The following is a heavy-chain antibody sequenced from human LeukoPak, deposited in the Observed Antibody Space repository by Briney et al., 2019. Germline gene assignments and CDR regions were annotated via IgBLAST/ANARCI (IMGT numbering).Heavy chain of an antibody. Sequence: PGGSLRLSCAASGFTVSSNYMSWVRQAPGKGLEWVSVIYSGGTTYYADSVKGRFTIYRDNSKNTLYLRMNSPRAEDTAVYYCARTHYGSGADYWGQGTLVTVSS. V-gene: IGHV3-53*01. CDR3: ARTHYGSGADY. CDR2: IYSGGTT. D-gene: IGHD3-10*01. J-gene: IGHJ4*02. CDR1: GFTVSSNY.